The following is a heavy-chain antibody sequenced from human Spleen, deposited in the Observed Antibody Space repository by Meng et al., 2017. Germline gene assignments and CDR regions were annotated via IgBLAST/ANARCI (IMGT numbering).Heavy chain of an antibody. D-gene: IGHD6-13*01. V-gene: IGHV2-5*01. J-gene: IGHJ4*02. Sequence: SGPTLVKPTQTLTLTCTFSGFSLSTSGVGVGWIRQPPGKALKWLALIYWNDDKRYSPSLKSRLTITKDTPKNQVVLTMTNMDPVDTATYYCAHSSLSISSSWYNFDYWGQGTLVTVSS. CDR1: GFSLSTSGVG. CDR3: AHSSLSISSSWYNFDY. CDR2: IYWNDDK.